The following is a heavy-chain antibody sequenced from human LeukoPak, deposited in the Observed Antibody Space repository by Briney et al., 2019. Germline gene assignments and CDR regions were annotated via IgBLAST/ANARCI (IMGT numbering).Heavy chain of an antibody. Sequence: GASVKVSCKSSGYTFTGYYMRWVRQAPGQGLEWMGWINPNSGGTNYAQKFQGRVTMTRDTSISTAYMELTRLRSDDTAVYYCARDNGDYWFDYWGQGTLVTVSS. D-gene: IGHD4-17*01. CDR1: GYTFTGYY. CDR2: INPNSGGT. CDR3: ARDNGDYWFDY. V-gene: IGHV1-2*02. J-gene: IGHJ4*02.